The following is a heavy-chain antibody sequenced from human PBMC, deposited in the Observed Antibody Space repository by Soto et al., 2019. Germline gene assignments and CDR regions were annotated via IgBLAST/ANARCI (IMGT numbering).Heavy chain of an antibody. D-gene: IGHD6-13*01. CDR3: ARHSNEYRKSLDY. V-gene: IGHV4-30-2*01. Sequence: PSETLSLTCAVSGGSISSGGYSWSWIRQPPGKGLEWIGYIYHSGSTYYNPPLKSRVTISVDRSKNQFSLKLSSVTAADTAVYYCARHSNEYRKSLDYWGQGTLVTVSS. J-gene: IGHJ4*02. CDR2: IYHSGST. CDR1: GGSISSGGYS.